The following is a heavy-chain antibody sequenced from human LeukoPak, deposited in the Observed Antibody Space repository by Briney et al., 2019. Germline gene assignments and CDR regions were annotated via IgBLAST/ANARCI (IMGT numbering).Heavy chain of an antibody. D-gene: IGHD3-9*01. CDR1: GYTFTSYD. V-gene: IGHV1-8*01. J-gene: IGHJ5*02. CDR3: ARGRYFDWLGSYNWFDP. Sequence: ASVKVSCKASGYTFTSYDINWVRQATGQGLEWMGWMNPNSGNTGYAQKFQGRVTMTRNTSISTAYMELSSLRSKDTAVYYCARGRYFDWLGSYNWFDPWGQGTLVTVSS. CDR2: MNPNSGNT.